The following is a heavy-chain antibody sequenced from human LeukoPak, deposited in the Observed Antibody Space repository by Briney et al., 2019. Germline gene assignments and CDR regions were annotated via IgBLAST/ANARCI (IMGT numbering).Heavy chain of an antibody. V-gene: IGHV3-33*01. Sequence: GRSLRLSCAASGFTFSSYGMHWVRPAPGKGLEWVAVIWYDGSNKYYADSVKGRFTISRDNSKNTLYLQMNSLRAEDTAVYYCARDLTGYGDSYYFDYWGQGTLVTVSS. CDR2: IWYDGSNK. J-gene: IGHJ4*02. CDR1: GFTFSSYG. D-gene: IGHD4-17*01. CDR3: ARDLTGYGDSYYFDY.